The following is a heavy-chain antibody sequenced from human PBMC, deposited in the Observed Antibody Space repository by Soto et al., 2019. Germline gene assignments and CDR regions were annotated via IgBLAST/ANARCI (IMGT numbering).Heavy chain of an antibody. D-gene: IGHD1-1*01. CDR3: ARGALPGKRRYYFDY. V-gene: IGHV1-69*01. J-gene: IGHJ4*02. CDR2: IIPIFGTA. CDR1: GGTFSSYA. Sequence: QVQLVQSGAEVKKPGSSVKVSCKASGGTFSSYAISWVRQAPGQGLEWMGGIIPIFGTANYAQKFQGRVRITADESTSTAYMGLSSPRSEDTAVYYCARGALPGKRRYYFDYWGQGTLVTVSS.